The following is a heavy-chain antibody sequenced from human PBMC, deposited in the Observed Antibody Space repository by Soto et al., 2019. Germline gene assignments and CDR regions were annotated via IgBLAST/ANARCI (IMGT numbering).Heavy chain of an antibody. Sequence: QVQLVQSGAEVKKPGSSVKVSCKASGGTFSSYAISWVRQAPGPGLEWMGGIIPIFGTANYAQKFQGRVTITADEATSTADMELSSLRAEDTAVYYCAREVHYEYVWGSYRPMGADVWGQGTTVTVSS. CDR3: AREVHYEYVWGSYRPMGADV. CDR2: IIPIFGTA. CDR1: GGTFSSYA. J-gene: IGHJ6*02. D-gene: IGHD3-16*02. V-gene: IGHV1-69*12.